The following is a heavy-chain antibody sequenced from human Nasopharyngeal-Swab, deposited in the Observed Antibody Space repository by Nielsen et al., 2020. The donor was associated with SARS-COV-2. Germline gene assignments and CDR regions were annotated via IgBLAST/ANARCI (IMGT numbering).Heavy chain of an antibody. V-gene: IGHV1-46*01. Sequence: CARHAPGQALGWMGIINPSGGSTSYAQKFQGRVTMTRDTSTSTVYMELSSLRSEDTAVYYCARVDTAMVSYYYYGMDVWGQGTTVTVSS. J-gene: IGHJ6*02. CDR3: ARVDTAMVSYYYYGMDV. D-gene: IGHD5-18*01. CDR2: INPSGGST.